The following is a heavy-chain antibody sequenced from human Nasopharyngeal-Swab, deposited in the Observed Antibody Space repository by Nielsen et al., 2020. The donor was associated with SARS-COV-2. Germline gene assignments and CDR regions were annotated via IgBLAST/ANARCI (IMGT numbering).Heavy chain of an antibody. CDR3: TSNKYPLYSSSRGFDY. D-gene: IGHD6-6*01. J-gene: IGHJ4*02. V-gene: IGHV3-9*01. CDR1: GFTFDDYA. Sequence: SLKISCAASGFTFDDYAMHWVRQAPGKGLEWVSGISWNSGSIGYADSVKGRFTISRDNAKNSLYLQMNSLRAEETALYYCTSNKYPLYSSSRGFDYWGQGTLVTVSS. CDR2: ISWNSGSI.